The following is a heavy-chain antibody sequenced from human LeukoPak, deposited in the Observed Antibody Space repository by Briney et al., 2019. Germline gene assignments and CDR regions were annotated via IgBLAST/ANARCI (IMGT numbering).Heavy chain of an antibody. J-gene: IGHJ5*02. D-gene: IGHD3-10*01. V-gene: IGHV1-8*01. CDR2: MNPNSGNT. Sequence: ASVKVSCRASGYTFTSYDINWVRQATGQGLEWMGWMNPNSGNTGYAQKFQGRVTITRNTSISTAYMELSSLRSEDTAVYYCARASTTMVRGVIKSWFDPWGQGTLVTVSS. CDR1: GYTFTSYD. CDR3: ARASTTMVRGVIKSWFDP.